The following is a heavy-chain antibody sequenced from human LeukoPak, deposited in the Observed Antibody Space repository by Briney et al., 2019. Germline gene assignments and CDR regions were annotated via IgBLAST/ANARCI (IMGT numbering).Heavy chain of an antibody. CDR2: ISYDGSNK. Sequence: GRSLRLSCAASGFTFSSYGMHWVRQAPGKGLEWVAVISYDGSNKYYADSVKGRFTISRDNSKNTLYLQMNSLRAEDTAVYYCAKKGFGELVIDYWGQGTLVTVSS. CDR3: AKKGFGELVIDY. D-gene: IGHD3-10*01. CDR1: GFTFSSYG. J-gene: IGHJ4*02. V-gene: IGHV3-30*18.